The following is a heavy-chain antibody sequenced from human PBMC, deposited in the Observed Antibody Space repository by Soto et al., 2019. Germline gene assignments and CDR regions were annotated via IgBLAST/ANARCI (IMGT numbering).Heavy chain of an antibody. CDR3: AREIRVAGRRNYFDY. V-gene: IGHV3-23*01. CDR2: ITGSGGGA. Sequence: EVQLLESGGDLVQPGGSLRLSCAASGFTFSIYGMTWVRQAPGKGLEWVSYITGSGGGAYYADSVKGRFTISRDNSKSTLYLQMDSLIDDGRAIYYCAREIRVAGRRNYFDYWGQGTLVTVSS. J-gene: IGHJ4*02. D-gene: IGHD6-19*01. CDR1: GFTFSIYG.